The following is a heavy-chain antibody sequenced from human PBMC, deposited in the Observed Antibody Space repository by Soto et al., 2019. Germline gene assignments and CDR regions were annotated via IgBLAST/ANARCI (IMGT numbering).Heavy chain of an antibody. CDR1: GFTFSTFA. Sequence: EVQLLESGGGLVQPGGSLRLSCAASGFTFSTFAMSWVRQAPGQGLEWVSGIGGRGISTYYADSVKGRFTISRDNSKNTLYLQINSLRAEDTAVYYCARDPVLAGDGPFDYWGQGNLVTVSS. V-gene: IGHV3-23*01. D-gene: IGHD2-15*01. CDR2: IGGRGIST. J-gene: IGHJ4*02. CDR3: ARDPVLAGDGPFDY.